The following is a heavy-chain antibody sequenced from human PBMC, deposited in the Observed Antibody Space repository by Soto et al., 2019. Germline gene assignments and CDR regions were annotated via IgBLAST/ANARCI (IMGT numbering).Heavy chain of an antibody. CDR3: AKDHVGATGIVGY. CDR1: GFTFNSYG. J-gene: IGHJ4*02. V-gene: IGHV3-30*18. Sequence: QVQLVESGGGGVQPGKSLRLSCAASGFTFNSYGMHWVRQAPGKGLEWVAVISYDGSNKYYADSVKGRFTISRDNSKNTLYLQMNSLRAEDTAVYYCAKDHVGATGIVGYWGQGTLVTVSS. D-gene: IGHD1-26*01. CDR2: ISYDGSNK.